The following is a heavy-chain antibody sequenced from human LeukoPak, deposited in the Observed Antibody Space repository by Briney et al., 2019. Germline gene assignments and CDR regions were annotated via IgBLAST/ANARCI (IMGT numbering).Heavy chain of an antibody. D-gene: IGHD3-9*01. J-gene: IGHJ4*02. CDR1: GYTFTGYY. CDR3: ARQALRYFDWLPTDY. CDR2: INPNSGGT. Sequence: GASVKVSCKASGYTFTGYYMHWVRQAPGQGLEWMGWINPNSGGTNYAQKFQGRVTMTRDTSISTAYMELSRLRSDDTVVYYCARQALRYFDWLPTDYWGQGTLVTVSS. V-gene: IGHV1-2*02.